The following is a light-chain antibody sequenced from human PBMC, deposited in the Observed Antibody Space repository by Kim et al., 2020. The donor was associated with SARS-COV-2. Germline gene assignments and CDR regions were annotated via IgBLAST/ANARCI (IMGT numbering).Light chain of an antibody. CDR1: QCVLYSSNNKNY. Sequence: RATINCKSSQCVLYSSNNKNYLAWYQQKPGQPPKLLFYWASTRESGVPNRFSGSESGTDFTLTISTLQAEDVAVYFCQQYYTTPWAFGQGTKLEI. J-gene: IGKJ1*01. CDR2: WAS. V-gene: IGKV4-1*01. CDR3: QQYYTTPWA.